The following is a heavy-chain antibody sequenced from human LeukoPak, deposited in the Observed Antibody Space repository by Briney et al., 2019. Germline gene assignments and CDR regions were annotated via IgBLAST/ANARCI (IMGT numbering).Heavy chain of an antibody. CDR2: INPSGGST. D-gene: IGHD3-22*01. CDR1: GYTFTSYY. V-gene: IGHV1-46*01. J-gene: IGHJ5*02. Sequence: GASVKVSCKASGYTFTSYYMHWVRQAPGQGLEWMGIINPSGGSTSYAQKFQGRVTMTRDTSTSTVHMELSSLRSEDTAVYYCAMGYYDSSGYYPTRFDPWGQGTLVTVSS. CDR3: AMGYYDSSGYYPTRFDP.